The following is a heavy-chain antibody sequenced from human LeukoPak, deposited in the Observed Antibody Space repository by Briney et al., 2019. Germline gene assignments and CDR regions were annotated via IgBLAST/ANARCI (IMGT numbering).Heavy chain of an antibody. CDR3: AKDSLGGYTYGWGIFDI. V-gene: IGHV3-74*01. CDR1: GFTFSSFW. D-gene: IGHD5-18*01. Sequence: GGSLRLSCAASGFTFSSFWLHWVRQAPGKGLIWVSRIKSDGSSTSYADSVEGRFTISRDNAKNTLYLQMNSLRAEDTAVYYCAKDSLGGYTYGWGIFDIWGQGTLVTVSS. J-gene: IGHJ3*02. CDR2: IKSDGSST.